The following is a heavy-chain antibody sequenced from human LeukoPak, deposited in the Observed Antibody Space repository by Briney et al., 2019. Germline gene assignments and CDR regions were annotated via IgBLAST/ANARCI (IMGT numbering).Heavy chain of an antibody. CDR1: GYPFTDYG. J-gene: IGHJ5*02. CDR3: ARRFKQDVLGTTMGWFDP. D-gene: IGHD1-26*01. Sequence: ASVKVSCKASGYPFTDYGIGWVRQAPGQGPEWMGWISAYNGNTNYAQKIQGRVTVTTDPSTSTVYMELKSLRSDDTAVYYCARRFKQDVLGTTMGWFDPWGQGTLITVSS. V-gene: IGHV1-18*01. CDR2: ISAYNGNT.